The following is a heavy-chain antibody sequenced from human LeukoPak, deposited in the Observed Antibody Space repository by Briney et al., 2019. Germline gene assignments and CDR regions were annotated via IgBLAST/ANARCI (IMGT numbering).Heavy chain of an antibody. Sequence: PSETLSPTCTVFGGSISSDGYYWSWIRQHPGKGLEWSGYISYSGRTYYSPSLKSRVTISVDTSKNQFSLKLTSVTAADTAVYYCAWGYGMDVWGQGTTVTVSS. J-gene: IGHJ6*02. CDR2: ISYSGRT. CDR1: GGSISSDGYY. D-gene: IGHD3-16*01. V-gene: IGHV4-31*03. CDR3: AWGYGMDV.